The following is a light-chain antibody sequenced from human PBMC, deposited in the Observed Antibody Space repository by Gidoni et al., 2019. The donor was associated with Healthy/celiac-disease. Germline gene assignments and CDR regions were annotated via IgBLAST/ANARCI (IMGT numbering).Light chain of an antibody. CDR1: QSVSSSY. J-gene: IGKJ3*01. V-gene: IGKV3-20*01. CDR3: QQYGSSPGIT. CDR2: GAS. Sequence: EIVLTQYPGTLSLSPGERATLSCRASQSVSSSYLAWYQQKPGQAPRLLIYGASSRATGIPDRFSGSGSGTDFTLTISRLEPEDCAVYYCQQYGSSPGITFGPGTKVDIK.